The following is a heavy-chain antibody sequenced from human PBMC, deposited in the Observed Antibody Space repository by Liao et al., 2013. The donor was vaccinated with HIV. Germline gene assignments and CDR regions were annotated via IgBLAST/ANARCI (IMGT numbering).Heavy chain of an antibody. CDR3: ARDHLSDAFDV. J-gene: IGHJ3*01. V-gene: IGHV4-59*01. CDR2: IYYSGST. Sequence: QVQLQESGPGLVKPSETLSLTCTVSGGSISSSSWSWIRQPPGKGLEWIGYIYYSGSTNYNPSLKSRVTISVDTSKNQFSLKLSSVTAADTAVFYCARDHLSDAFDVWGQGTMVTVSS. CDR1: GGSISSSS.